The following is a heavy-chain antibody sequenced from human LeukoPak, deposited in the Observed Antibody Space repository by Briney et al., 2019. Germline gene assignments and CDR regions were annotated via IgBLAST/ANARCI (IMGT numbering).Heavy chain of an antibody. CDR3: ARWDDSSGHPYWYFDL. Sequence: SETLSLTCTVSGGSISSYYWSWIRQPPGKGLEWIGYIYYSGSTNYNPSLKSRVTISVDTSKNQFSLKLSSVTAADTAVYYCARWDDSSGHPYWYFDLWGRGTLVTVSS. J-gene: IGHJ2*01. CDR2: IYYSGST. D-gene: IGHD3-22*01. CDR1: GGSISSYY. V-gene: IGHV4-59*01.